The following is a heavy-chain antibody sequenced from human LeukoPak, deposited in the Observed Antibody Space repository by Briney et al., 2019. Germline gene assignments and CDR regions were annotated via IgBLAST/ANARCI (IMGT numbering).Heavy chain of an antibody. CDR1: GGSISSYY. Sequence: KPSETLSLTCTVSGGSISSYYWSWIRQPPGKGLEWIGYIYYSGSTNYNPSLKSRVTISVDTSKNQFSLKLSSVTAADTAVYYCARDSGGYYTRKLDYWGQGTLVTVSS. V-gene: IGHV4-59*12. CDR3: ARDSGGYYTRKLDY. D-gene: IGHD3-22*01. CDR2: IYYSGST. J-gene: IGHJ4*02.